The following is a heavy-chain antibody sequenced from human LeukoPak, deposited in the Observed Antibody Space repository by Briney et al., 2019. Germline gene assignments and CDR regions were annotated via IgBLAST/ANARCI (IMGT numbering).Heavy chain of an antibody. Sequence: GGSQRLSCGVSGFTFSTYSMSWFGQPPGRGIEWLSAIGNDGYTIYYADSVKGRYTISRDDSKNTLYLQMNSLRAEDTAVYYCAKESPTTPAYYFDYWGQGTLVTVSS. J-gene: IGHJ4*02. D-gene: IGHD4-11*01. V-gene: IGHV3-23*01. CDR1: GFTFSTYS. CDR2: IGNDGYTI. CDR3: AKESPTTPAYYFDY.